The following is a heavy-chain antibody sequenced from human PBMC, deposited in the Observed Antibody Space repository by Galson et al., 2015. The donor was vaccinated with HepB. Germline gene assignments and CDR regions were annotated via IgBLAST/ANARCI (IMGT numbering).Heavy chain of an antibody. J-gene: IGHJ6*03. CDR1: GFIVSSNY. CDR3: ARDGRAGGTQYYYMDV. CDR2: IKEDGSEK. Sequence: SLRLSCAASGFIVSSNYMTWVRQAPGKGLEWVANIKEDGSEKYYVDSVKGRFTISRDNAKNSLYLEMNSLRDEDTAVYYCARDGRAGGTQYYYMDVWGTGTTVTVSS. V-gene: IGHV3-7*03. D-gene: IGHD1-26*01.